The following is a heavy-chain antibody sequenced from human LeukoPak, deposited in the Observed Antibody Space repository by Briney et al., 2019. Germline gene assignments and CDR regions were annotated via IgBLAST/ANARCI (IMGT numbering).Heavy chain of an antibody. Sequence: SGGSLRLSCAASGFTFSSYSMNWVRQAPGKGLEWVSSISSSSSYIYYADPVKGRFTLSRDNSKNTMYLQMHSLRAADTAVYYCAKTLTVIVVATDAFDIWGQGTMVTVSS. CDR2: ISSSSSYI. D-gene: IGHD3-22*01. CDR1: GFTFSSYS. J-gene: IGHJ3*02. V-gene: IGHV3-21*04. CDR3: AKTLTVIVVATDAFDI.